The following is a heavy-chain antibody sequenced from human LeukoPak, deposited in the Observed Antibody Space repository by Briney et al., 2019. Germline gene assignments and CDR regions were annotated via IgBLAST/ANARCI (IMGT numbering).Heavy chain of an antibody. D-gene: IGHD1-26*01. CDR2: IRSAVNGGTT. V-gene: IGHV3-15*03. CDR1: GFACTSAW. J-gene: IGHJ3*02. Sequence: GEDLSLCSVTSGFACTSAWMGRVRQAPGNGLEWVGRIRSAVNGGTTDYAAPVKGRFTISRDDSQRTLFLQMNSLKPEDTAVYYCLDLGSPQGLHMWGQGTMVTVSS. CDR3: LDLGSPQGLHM.